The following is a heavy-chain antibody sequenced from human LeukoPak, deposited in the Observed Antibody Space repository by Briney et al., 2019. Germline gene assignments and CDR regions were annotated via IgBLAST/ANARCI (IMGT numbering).Heavy chain of an antibody. Sequence: ASVKVSCKASGYTFTSYAMNWVRQAPGQGLEWMGWINTNTGNPTYAQGFTGQFVFSLDTSVSTAYLQISSLKAEDTAVYYCARVGGYYDSSGYPFWGQGTLVTVSS. V-gene: IGHV7-4-1*02. D-gene: IGHD3-22*01. CDR2: INTNTGNP. CDR1: GYTFTSYA. J-gene: IGHJ4*02. CDR3: ARVGGYYDSSGYPF.